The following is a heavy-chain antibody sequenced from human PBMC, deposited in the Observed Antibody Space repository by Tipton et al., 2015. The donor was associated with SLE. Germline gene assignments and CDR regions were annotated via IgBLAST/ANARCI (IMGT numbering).Heavy chain of an antibody. CDR2: IYFNGGT. CDR3: ARAREHYEIWSGYYM. V-gene: IGHV4-61*02. CDR1: GGSMSSGTYY. D-gene: IGHD3-3*01. J-gene: IGHJ4*02. Sequence: TLSLTCTVSGGSMSSGTYYWSWMRQTAGRKLECIGRIYFNGGTDYNPSLKSRVTISQDPSKNQFSLKLSSVTAADTAVYYCARAREHYEIWSGYYMWGQGTLVTVSS.